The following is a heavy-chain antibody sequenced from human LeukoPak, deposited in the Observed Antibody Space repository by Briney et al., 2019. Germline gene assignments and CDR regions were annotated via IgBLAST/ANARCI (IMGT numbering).Heavy chain of an antibody. CDR1: GFTFADYD. Sequence: PGRSLRLSCTASGFTFADYDMSWVRQAPGKGLEWVGFIRNRAYGGTAEYAASLKGRFTISRDDYKSIAYLQMNSLKTEDTAVYYCARGIIGLRGFDYWGQGTLVTVSS. CDR2: IRNRAYGGTA. V-gene: IGHV3-49*04. D-gene: IGHD1-20*01. J-gene: IGHJ4*02. CDR3: ARGIIGLRGFDY.